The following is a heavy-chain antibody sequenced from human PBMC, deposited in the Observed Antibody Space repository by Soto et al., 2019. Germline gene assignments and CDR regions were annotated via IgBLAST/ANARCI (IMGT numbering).Heavy chain of an antibody. CDR2: IYYSGST. J-gene: IGHJ3*02. CDR3: ARSAGGAFDI. V-gene: IGHV4-59*01. D-gene: IGHD6-25*01. Sequence: SETLSLTCTVSGGSICSYYWSWIRQPPGKGLEWIGYIYYSGSTNYNPSLKSRVTISVDTSKNQFSLKLSSVTAADTAVYYCARSAGGAFDIWGQGTMVTVSS. CDR1: GGSICSYY.